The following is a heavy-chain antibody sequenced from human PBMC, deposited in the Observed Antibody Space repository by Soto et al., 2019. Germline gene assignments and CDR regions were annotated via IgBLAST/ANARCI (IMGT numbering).Heavy chain of an antibody. J-gene: IGHJ4*02. CDR3: ARDKVFMITVGGGPSSSDD. Sequence: ASVKVSCQASGYSFTSYGISWVRQAPGQGREWMGWISAYNGNTNYAQKLQGRVTMTTDTSTSTAYLELRSLRSDDTAGYYCARDKVFMITVGGGPSSSDDWGQGTLVSVSS. D-gene: IGHD3-16*01. CDR2: ISAYNGNT. V-gene: IGHV1-18*01. CDR1: GYSFTSYG.